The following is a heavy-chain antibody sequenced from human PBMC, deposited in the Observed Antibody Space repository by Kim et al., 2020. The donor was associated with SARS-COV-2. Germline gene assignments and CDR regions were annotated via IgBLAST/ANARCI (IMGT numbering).Heavy chain of an antibody. Sequence: GGSLRLSCAASGFIFSSFWMHWGRQAPGKGLEWVATIKQDGSDKRYVDSIKGRFTISRDNAKNSLYLQLDSLRAEDTAVYYCVRGSGFILEYWGPGTLVTVSS. V-gene: IGHV3-7*02. CDR2: IKQDGSDK. CDR3: VRGSGFILEY. J-gene: IGHJ4*02. CDR1: GFIFSSFW. D-gene: IGHD6-19*01.